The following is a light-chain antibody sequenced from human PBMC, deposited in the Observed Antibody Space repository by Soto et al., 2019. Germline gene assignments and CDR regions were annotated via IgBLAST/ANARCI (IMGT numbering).Light chain of an antibody. V-gene: IGKV3-11*01. CDR3: QQRSNWPST. J-gene: IGKJ4*01. Sequence: EIVLTQSPATLSLSPGERAALSCRASQSVSSYLAWYQQKPGQAPRLLIYDASKRATGIPARFSGSGSETDYTITLNSQETEDFAVYFCQQRSNWPSTFGGGNKVEI. CDR1: QSVSSY. CDR2: DAS.